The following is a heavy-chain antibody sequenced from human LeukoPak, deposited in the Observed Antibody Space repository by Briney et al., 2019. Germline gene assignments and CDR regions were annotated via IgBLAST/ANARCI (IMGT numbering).Heavy chain of an antibody. Sequence: PGGSLRLSCAASGFTFTSFAMSWVRQAPGKGLEWVSTISRSGVATYYANSVKGRFTISRDNSKNTLYLQMNSLRAEDTAVYYCAKTPVRRFPLYFDYWGQGTLVTVSS. V-gene: IGHV3-23*01. J-gene: IGHJ4*02. CDR2: ISRSGVAT. D-gene: IGHD3-3*01. CDR1: GFTFTSFA. CDR3: AKTPVRRFPLYFDY.